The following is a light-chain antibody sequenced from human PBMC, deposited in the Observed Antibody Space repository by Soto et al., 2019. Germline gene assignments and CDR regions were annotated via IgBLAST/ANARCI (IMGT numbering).Light chain of an antibody. CDR2: DAS. Sequence: ESVLTQSPATLSLSPGGRATLSCRASQSISFYLTWYQHKPGQAPRLLIYDASNRATGIPARFSGSGYGTDFTLTISSLEPEDFAVYYCQQRSNWPTFGQGTRLEIK. CDR1: QSISFY. J-gene: IGKJ5*01. CDR3: QQRSNWPT. V-gene: IGKV3-11*01.